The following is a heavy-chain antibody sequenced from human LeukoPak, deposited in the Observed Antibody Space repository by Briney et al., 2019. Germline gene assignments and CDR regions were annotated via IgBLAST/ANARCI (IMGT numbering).Heavy chain of an antibody. J-gene: IGHJ3*02. V-gene: IGHV4-61*02. CDR3: ARVPLGYCSGGSCPRDAFDI. CDR1: GGSISSGSYY. CDR2: IYTSGST. Sequence: PSETLSLTCTVSGGSISSGSYYWSWIRQPAGKGLEGIGRIYTSGSTNYNPSLKSRVTISVDTSKNQFSLKLSSVTAADTAVYYCARVPLGYCSGGSCPRDAFDIWGQGTMVTVSS. D-gene: IGHD2-15*01.